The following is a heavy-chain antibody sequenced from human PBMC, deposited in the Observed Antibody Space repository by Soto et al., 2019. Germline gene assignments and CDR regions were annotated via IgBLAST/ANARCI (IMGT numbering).Heavy chain of an antibody. Sequence: QVQLQESGPGLVKPSETLSLTCTVSGGSVSSGSYYWSWIRQPPGKGLEWIGYIYYSGSTNYNPSLKSRVTISVDTSKNQFSLKLGSVTAADTAVYYCARDRVAGGFDYWGQGTLVTVSS. V-gene: IGHV4-61*01. J-gene: IGHJ4*02. D-gene: IGHD6-19*01. CDR1: GGSVSSGSYY. CDR3: ARDRVAGGFDY. CDR2: IYYSGST.